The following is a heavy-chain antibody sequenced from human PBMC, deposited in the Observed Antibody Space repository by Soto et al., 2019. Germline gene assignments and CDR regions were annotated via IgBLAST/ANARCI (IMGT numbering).Heavy chain of an antibody. D-gene: IGHD7-27*01. J-gene: IGHJ4*02. V-gene: IGHV3-53*01. Sequence: EVQLVESGGGLIQPGGSLRLSCAASGLSVRSRYMSWVRQAPGKGLEWIAYISGGGETFYSDSVKGRFTISRDNSKNTLLLQMNSVRVEDTAVYYCARDGDGGWGNWGQGAQVTVSS. CDR3: ARDGDGGWGN. CDR2: ISGGGET. CDR1: GLSVRSRY.